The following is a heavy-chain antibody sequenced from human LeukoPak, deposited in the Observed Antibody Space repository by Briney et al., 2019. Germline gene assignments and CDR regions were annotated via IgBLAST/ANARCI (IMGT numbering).Heavy chain of an antibody. V-gene: IGHV3-7*04. CDR3: TREYYYGSGSYYAGY. D-gene: IGHD3-10*01. Sequence: GGSLRLSCAAPGFTFRSYWMRWVRQAPGKGLEWVANIKQDGNERYYVDSVKGRFTISRDNAKNSLYLQMNSLRAEDTAVYYCTREYYYGSGSYYAGYWGQGTLVTVSS. J-gene: IGHJ4*02. CDR2: IKQDGNER. CDR1: GFTFRSYW.